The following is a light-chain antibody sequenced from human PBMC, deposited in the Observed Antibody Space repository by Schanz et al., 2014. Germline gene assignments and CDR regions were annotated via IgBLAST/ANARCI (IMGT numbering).Light chain of an antibody. CDR3: QQYGSSPPLT. J-gene: IGKJ4*01. Sequence: EIVMTQSPATLSVSPGERATLSCRASQSVSSSLAWYQQKPGQSPRLLIYSGSTRATGVPTRFSGSGSGTDFTLTISRLEPEDFAVYYCQQYGSSPPLTFGGGTKVEIK. V-gene: IGKV3-20*01. CDR2: SGS. CDR1: QSVSSS.